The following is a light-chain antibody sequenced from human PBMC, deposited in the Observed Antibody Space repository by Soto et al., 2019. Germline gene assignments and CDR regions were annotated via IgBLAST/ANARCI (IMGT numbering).Light chain of an antibody. CDR1: RSNVGTNL. CDR3: AVWDDGLNGYV. CDR2: AHI. Sequence: QSVLTQPPSASGTPGQRVTISCSGRRSNVGTNLVNWYQQLPGTAPKLLIYAHIQRPSGVPDRFSGSTSGTSASLAISGLQSEEEADYYCAVWDDGLNGYVFGTGTKVTVL. J-gene: IGLJ1*01. V-gene: IGLV1-44*01.